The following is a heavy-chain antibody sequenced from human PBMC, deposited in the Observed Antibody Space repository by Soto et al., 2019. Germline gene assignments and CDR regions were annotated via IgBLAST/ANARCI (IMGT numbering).Heavy chain of an antibody. V-gene: IGHV5-51*01. Sequence: GESLKISCKGSGYSFTSYWIGCVRQMPGKGLEWKGIIYPGDSDTRCSPSFQGQVTISADKSISTAYLQWSSLKASDTAMYYCATSAHTVVVNAFDIWGQGTMVTVS. CDR1: GYSFTSYW. CDR2: IYPGDSDT. D-gene: IGHD2-15*01. CDR3: ATSAHTVVVNAFDI. J-gene: IGHJ3*02.